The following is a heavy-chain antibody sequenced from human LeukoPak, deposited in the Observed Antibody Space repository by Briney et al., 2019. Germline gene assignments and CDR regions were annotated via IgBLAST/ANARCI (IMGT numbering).Heavy chain of an antibody. Sequence: SETLSLTCAVYGGSFSGYYWSWIRQPPGKGLEWIGEINHSGSTNYNPSLKSRVTISVDTSKNQFSLKLSSVTAADTAVYYCARGKLRYFDWLLSHDAFDIWGQGTMVTVSS. D-gene: IGHD3-9*01. CDR2: INHSGST. J-gene: IGHJ3*02. V-gene: IGHV4-34*01. CDR1: GGSFSGYY. CDR3: ARGKLRYFDWLLSHDAFDI.